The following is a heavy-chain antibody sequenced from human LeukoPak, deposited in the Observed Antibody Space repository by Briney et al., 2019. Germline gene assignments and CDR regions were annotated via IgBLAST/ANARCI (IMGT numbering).Heavy chain of an antibody. D-gene: IGHD5-24*01. V-gene: IGHV4-34*01. Sequence: PSETLSLTCAVYGGSFSGYYWSWIRQPPGKGLEWIGEINHSGSTYYNPSLKSRVTISVDTSKNQFSLKLSSVTAADTAVYYCARRDPGRDGYLDYWGQGTLVTVSS. J-gene: IGHJ4*02. CDR3: ARRDPGRDGYLDY. CDR2: INHSGST. CDR1: GGSFSGYY.